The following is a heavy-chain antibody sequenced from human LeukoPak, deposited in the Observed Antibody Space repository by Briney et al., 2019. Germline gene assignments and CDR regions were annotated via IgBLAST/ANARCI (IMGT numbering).Heavy chain of an antibody. J-gene: IGHJ4*02. D-gene: IGHD3-22*01. Sequence: PGGSLRLSCAASGFTISDSAMSRVRQAPGNGLQGVSTVKSGGGTSYADSVKGRFTISRDNSKNTLFMQMNTLRAEDTALYYSARGSGVYYDSSGYVDYWGQGTLVTVSS. V-gene: IGHV3-23*01. CDR3: ARGSGVYYDSSGYVDY. CDR1: GFTISDSA. CDR2: VKSGGGT.